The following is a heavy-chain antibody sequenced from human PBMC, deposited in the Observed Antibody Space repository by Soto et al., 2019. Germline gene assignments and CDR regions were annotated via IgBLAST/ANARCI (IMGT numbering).Heavy chain of an antibody. CDR1: GFTVSSNY. D-gene: IGHD5-12*01. J-gene: IGHJ4*02. CDR3: ARGYSGPYYCDY. Sequence: GGSLRRSCAASGFTVSSNYMSWVRQAPGKGLECVSVIYSGGSTYYADSVKGRFTIARDNSKNTLYLQMNSLRAEDTAVYYCARGYSGPYYCDYWGQGTLATVSS. CDR2: IYSGGST. V-gene: IGHV3-53*01.